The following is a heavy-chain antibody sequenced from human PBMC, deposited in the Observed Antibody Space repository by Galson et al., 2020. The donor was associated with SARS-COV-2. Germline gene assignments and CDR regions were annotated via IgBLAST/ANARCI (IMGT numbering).Heavy chain of an antibody. V-gene: IGHV3-30*04. J-gene: IGHJ5*02. Sequence: GGSLRLSCAASGITFSSYAMHWVRQAPGKGLEWVAVISYDGSNKYYADSVKGRFTISRDNSKNTLYLQMNSLRAEDTAVYYCARDQGSGFDPWGQGTLVTVSS. CDR2: ISYDGSNK. CDR3: ARDQGSGFDP. CDR1: GITFSSYA. D-gene: IGHD3-10*01.